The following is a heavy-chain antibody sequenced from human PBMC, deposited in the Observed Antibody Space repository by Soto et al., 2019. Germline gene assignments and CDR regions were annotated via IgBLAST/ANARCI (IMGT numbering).Heavy chain of an antibody. CDR3: XXXXXXXXXXXXXXXXXXXXXV. CDR2: ISYDGNNK. V-gene: IGHV3-30-3*01. J-gene: IGHJ6*02. Sequence: QVQLVESGGGVVQPGRSLRLSCAASGFILSTYAMYWVRQAPGKGLEWVAVISYDGNNKYYADSVKGRFTISRDNSKNTLXLQMNSLRXXXXXXXXXXXXXXXXXXXXXXXXXXXXXXVWGQGTTVTVSS. CDR1: GFILSTYA.